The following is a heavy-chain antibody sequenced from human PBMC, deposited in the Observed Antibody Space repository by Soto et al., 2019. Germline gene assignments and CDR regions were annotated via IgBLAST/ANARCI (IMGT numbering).Heavy chain of an antibody. CDR2: IYPGDSDT. CDR1: GYSFTSYW. Sequence: GESLKISCKGSGYSFTSYWLGWVRQMPGKGLEWMGIIYPGDSDTRYSPSFQGQVTISADKSISTAYLQWSSLKASDTAMYYCARQDCSGTSCYHFIPWFVNWGQGTLVTVSS. D-gene: IGHD2-2*01. V-gene: IGHV5-51*01. CDR3: ARQDCSGTSCYHFIPWFVN. J-gene: IGHJ5*01.